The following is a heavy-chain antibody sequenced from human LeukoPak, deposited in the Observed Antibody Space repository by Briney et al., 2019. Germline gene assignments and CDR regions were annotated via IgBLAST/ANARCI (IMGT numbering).Heavy chain of an antibody. D-gene: IGHD3-22*01. CDR2: IYHSGST. V-gene: IGHV4-39*07. J-gene: IGHJ6*03. Sequence: SETLSLTCTVSGGSISSGTYYWGWIRQPPGKGLEWIGSIYHSGSTYYNPSLKSRVTISVDTSKNQFSLKLSSVTAADTAVYYCARGFNYYDSSGYPNYYYYYYMDVWGKGTTVTVSS. CDR3: ARGFNYYDSSGYPNYYYYYYMDV. CDR1: GGSISSGTYY.